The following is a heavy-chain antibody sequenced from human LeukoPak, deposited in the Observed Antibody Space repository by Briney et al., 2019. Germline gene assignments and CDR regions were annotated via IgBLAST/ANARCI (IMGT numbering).Heavy chain of an antibody. J-gene: IGHJ5*02. CDR1: GYTFTGYY. V-gene: IGHV1-2*02. CDR3: ARDLITMVRGVTPRGFDP. Sequence: GASVKVSCKASGYTFTGYYMHWVRQAPGQGLEWMGWINPNSGGTNYAQKFQGRVTMTRDTSISTAYMELSRLRSDDTAVYYYARDLITMVRGVTPRGFDPWGQGTLVTVSS. D-gene: IGHD3-10*01. CDR2: INPNSGGT.